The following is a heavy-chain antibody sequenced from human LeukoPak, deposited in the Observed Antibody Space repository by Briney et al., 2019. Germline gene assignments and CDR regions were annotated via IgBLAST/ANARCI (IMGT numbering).Heavy chain of an antibody. Sequence: TSETLSLTCTVSGGSISSSSHYWGWIRQPPGKGLEWVGSIYYSGSTYYNPSLKSRVTISVDTSKNQFSLKLSSVTAADTAVYYCARHLEVVVITLWSPYYFDYWGQGTLVTVSS. CDR3: ARHLEVVVITLWSPYYFDY. V-gene: IGHV4-39*01. CDR1: GGSISSSSHY. J-gene: IGHJ4*02. D-gene: IGHD3-22*01. CDR2: IYYSGST.